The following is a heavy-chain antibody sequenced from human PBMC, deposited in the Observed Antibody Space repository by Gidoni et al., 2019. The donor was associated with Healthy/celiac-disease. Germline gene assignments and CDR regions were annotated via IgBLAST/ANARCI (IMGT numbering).Heavy chain of an antibody. CDR1: GLTFSSYD. CDR3: AKGVEATRGAFDI. CDR2: ISGSVGST. V-gene: IGHV3-23*01. J-gene: IGHJ3*02. D-gene: IGHD1-26*01. Sequence: EVQLLESGGGLVQPGGYLRLACAASGLTFSSYDMGWVRQAPGKGLEWVSAISGSVGSTYYAASVKGRFTISRDNTKNTLYLQLNSLRAEDTAVYYFAKGVEATRGAFDIWGQGTMVTVSS.